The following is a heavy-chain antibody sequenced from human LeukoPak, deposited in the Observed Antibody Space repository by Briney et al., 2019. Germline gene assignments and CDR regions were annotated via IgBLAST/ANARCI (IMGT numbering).Heavy chain of an antibody. CDR3: ARVNYDILTPDY. V-gene: IGHV3-53*01. CDR2: IYSGGST. CDR1: GFTFNNHA. J-gene: IGHJ4*02. Sequence: GGSLRLSCAGSGFTFNNHAMSWVRQAPGKGLEWVSVIYSGGSTYYADSVKGRFTISRDNSKNTLYLQMNSLRAEDTAVYYCARVNYDILTPDYWGQGTLVTVSS. D-gene: IGHD3-9*01.